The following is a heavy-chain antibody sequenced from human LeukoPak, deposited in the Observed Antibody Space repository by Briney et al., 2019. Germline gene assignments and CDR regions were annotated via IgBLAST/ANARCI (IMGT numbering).Heavy chain of an antibody. CDR3: AREQWLPYFDY. CDR2: IYLGGST. CDR1: GGSISSGSYY. D-gene: IGHD6-19*01. V-gene: IGHV4-61*02. Sequence: SETLSLTCTVSGGSISSGSYYWSWIRQPAGKGLEWIGRIYLGGSTNYNPSLKSRVIISKDTSKNQFSLKLSSVTAADTAVYYCAREQWLPYFDYWGQGTLVTVSS. J-gene: IGHJ4*02.